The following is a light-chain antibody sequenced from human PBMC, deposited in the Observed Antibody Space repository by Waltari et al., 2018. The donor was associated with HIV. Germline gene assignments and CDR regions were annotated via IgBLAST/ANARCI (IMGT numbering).Light chain of an antibody. CDR1: SNDIGTYNF. CDR3: VSYTEKDTFLL. V-gene: IGLV2-8*01. CDR2: DVT. J-gene: IGLJ2*01. Sequence: QSALTQPPSASGSPGQSVAISCTGSSNDIGTYNFVSWFQHHPGKAPKLLFYDVTPRPTGIPDLFSGTKSGYTASLPVSDLQVEGEANYYCVSYTEKDTFLLFGGGTKLAV.